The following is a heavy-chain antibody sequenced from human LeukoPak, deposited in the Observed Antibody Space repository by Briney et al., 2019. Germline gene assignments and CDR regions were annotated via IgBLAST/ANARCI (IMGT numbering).Heavy chain of an antibody. V-gene: IGHV1-18*01. CDR1: GYTFSTYG. D-gene: IGHD3-22*01. CDR3: ARLFDTTGYTHDAFDV. CDR2: ISAYNGNT. J-gene: IGHJ3*01. Sequence: GASVKVSFKASGYTFSTYGINWVRQAPGQGLEWMGWISAYNGNTNYAQKFQGRVTMTTDRSTSTAYMELRSLRSDDTAVYYCARLFDTTGYTHDAFDVWGQGTMVTVSS.